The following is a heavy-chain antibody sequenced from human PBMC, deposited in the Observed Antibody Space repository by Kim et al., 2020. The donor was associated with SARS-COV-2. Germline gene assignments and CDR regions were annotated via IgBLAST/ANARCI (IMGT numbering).Heavy chain of an antibody. CDR1: GGSISSDS. J-gene: IGHJ6*02. D-gene: IGHD1-26*01. CDR2: VFYSGST. V-gene: IGHV4-59*01. Sequence: SETLSLTCTVSGGSISSDSWSWIRQRQGQGLGLVGYVFYSGSTNYNHTLKSRVTISVDASKNQISLRLSSVTAADTAVYYCARAQWGWTGRFPLYYYYYGMDVWGQGTTVTVPS. CDR3: ARAQWGWTGRFPLYYYYYGMDV.